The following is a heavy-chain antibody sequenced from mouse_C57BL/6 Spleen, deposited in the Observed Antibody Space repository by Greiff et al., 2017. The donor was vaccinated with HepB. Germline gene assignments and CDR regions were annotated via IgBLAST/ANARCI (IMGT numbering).Heavy chain of an antibody. Sequence: EVQLQQSGPELVKPGASVKMSCKASGYTFTDYNMHWVKQSHGKSLEWIGYINPNNGGTSYNQKFKGKATLTVNKSSSTAYMELRSLTSEDSAVYYCAGGSSYDWYFDVWGTGTTVTVSS. D-gene: IGHD1-1*01. J-gene: IGHJ1*03. V-gene: IGHV1-22*01. CDR2: INPNNGGT. CDR3: AGGSSYDWYFDV. CDR1: GYTFTDYN.